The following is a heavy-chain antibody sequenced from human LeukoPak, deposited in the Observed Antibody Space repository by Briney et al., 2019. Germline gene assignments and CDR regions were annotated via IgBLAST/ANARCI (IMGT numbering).Heavy chain of an antibody. D-gene: IGHD3-22*01. Sequence: SETLSLTCAVYGGSFSGYHWTWIRQSPGKGLEWIGDINPSGSTYYNPSLKGGLTISVDTSKNQFSLKLRSVTAADTAVYYCARGRHDITMIVVVMTSVSYYLDVWGKGTTVTVS. CDR1: GGSFSGYH. CDR2: INPSGST. J-gene: IGHJ6*03. V-gene: IGHV4-34*01. CDR3: ARGRHDITMIVVVMTSVSYYLDV.